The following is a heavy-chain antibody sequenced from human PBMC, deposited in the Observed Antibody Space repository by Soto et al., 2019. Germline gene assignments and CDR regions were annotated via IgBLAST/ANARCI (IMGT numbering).Heavy chain of an antibody. CDR2: ISGSGTTT. V-gene: IGHV3-11*01. CDR3: ASDPYYYASAY. CDR1: GFTFSDYY. Sequence: QVQLVESGGGLVKPGGSLRLSCAASGFTFSDYYMTWLRQAPGKGLEWVSKISGSGTTTYYADSVKGRFTVSRDNAKNLVYLQMDSLRAEDTAVYYCASDPYYYASAYWGQGSLITVSS. D-gene: IGHD3-10*01. J-gene: IGHJ4*02.